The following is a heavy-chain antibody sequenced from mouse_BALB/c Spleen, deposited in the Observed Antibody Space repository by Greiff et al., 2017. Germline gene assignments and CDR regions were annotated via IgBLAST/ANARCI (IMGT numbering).Heavy chain of an antibody. CDR3: ARWDYAMDY. V-gene: IGHV5-12-2*01. Sequence: EAQLVESGGGLVQPGGSLKLSCAASGFTFSSYTMSWVRQTPEKRLEWVAYISNGGGSTYYPDTVKGRFTISRDNAKNTLYLQMSSLRSEDTAMYYCARWDYAMDYWGQGTSVTVSS. CDR1: GFTFSSYT. CDR2: ISNGGGST. J-gene: IGHJ4*01.